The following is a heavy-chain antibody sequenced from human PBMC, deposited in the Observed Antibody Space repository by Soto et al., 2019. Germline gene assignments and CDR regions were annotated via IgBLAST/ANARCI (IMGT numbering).Heavy chain of an antibody. CDR2: IYYSGST. V-gene: IGHV4-31*03. CDR1: GGSISSGGYY. J-gene: IGHJ5*02. CDR3: ARVVYSSSPQPNWFDP. D-gene: IGHD6-6*01. Sequence: QVQLQESGPGLVKPSQTLSPTCTVSGGSISSGGYYWSWIRQHPGKGLEWIGYIYYSGSTYYNPSLKSRVTISVDTSKNQFSLKLSSVTAADTAVYYCARVVYSSSPQPNWFDPWGQGTLVTVSS.